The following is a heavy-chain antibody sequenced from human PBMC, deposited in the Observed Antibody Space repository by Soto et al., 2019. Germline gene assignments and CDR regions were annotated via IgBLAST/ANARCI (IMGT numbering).Heavy chain of an antibody. CDR2: IDWDDDK. J-gene: IGHJ6*02. Sequence: SGPKLGKAAQSVGLACSFWGLSLSTRRMCVSWIRQPPGKALEWLALIDWDDDKYYSTSLKTRLTISKDTSKNQVVLTMTNMDPVDTATYYCARRSSYYGMDVWGQGTTVTVSS. D-gene: IGHD6-13*01. CDR1: GLSLSTRRMC. V-gene: IGHV2-70*12. CDR3: ARRSSYYGMDV.